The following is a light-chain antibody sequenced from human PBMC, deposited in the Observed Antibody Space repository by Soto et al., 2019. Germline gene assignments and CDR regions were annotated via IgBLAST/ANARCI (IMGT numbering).Light chain of an antibody. Sequence: QVTQSPPTLSASVGDRVTITCRASESIDRWLAWHQQTPGRAPQLLIYKAYSLESGVPSRFSGSGFGTEFPLTISSLPADDFATYYHQQYNSLRAFGQGTKVDIK. J-gene: IGKJ1*01. V-gene: IGKV1-5*03. CDR2: KAY. CDR1: ESIDRW. CDR3: QQYNSLRA.